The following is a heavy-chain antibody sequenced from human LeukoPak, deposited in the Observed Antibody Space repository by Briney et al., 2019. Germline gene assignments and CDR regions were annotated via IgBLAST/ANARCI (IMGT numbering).Heavy chain of an antibody. CDR1: GGSISSYY. CDR3: ATNTGTVFDY. J-gene: IGHJ4*02. Sequence: SETLSLTCTVSGGSISSYYWSWIRQPPGKGLEWIGYIYYSGSTNYNPSLKSRVTISLEMSKHQFTLNLSSVTAADTAVYYCATNTGTVFDYWGQGALVTVSS. D-gene: IGHD7-27*01. V-gene: IGHV4-59*01. CDR2: IYYSGST.